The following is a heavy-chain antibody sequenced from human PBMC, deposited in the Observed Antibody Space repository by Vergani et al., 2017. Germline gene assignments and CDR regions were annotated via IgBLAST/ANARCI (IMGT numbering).Heavy chain of an antibody. V-gene: IGHV4-34*01. Sequence: QVQLQQWGAGLLKPSETLSLTCAVYGGSFSGYYWSWIRQPPGKGLEWIGEINHSGSTNYNPSLKSRVTISVDTSKNQFSLKLSSVTAADTAVYYCARCLLGSWVRYNWFDPWGQGTLVTVSS. CDR3: ARCLLGSWVRYNWFDP. D-gene: IGHD7-27*01. CDR2: INHSGST. CDR1: GGSFSGYY. J-gene: IGHJ5*02.